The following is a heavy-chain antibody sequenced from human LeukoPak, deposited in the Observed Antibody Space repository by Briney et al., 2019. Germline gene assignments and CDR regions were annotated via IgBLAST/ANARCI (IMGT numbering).Heavy chain of an antibody. J-gene: IGHJ4*02. CDR1: GGSISSYY. CDR3: VRSLGGTYPFDFDF. CDR2: IYYSGST. D-gene: IGHD3-16*01. Sequence: PSETLSLTCTVSGGSISSYYWSWIRQPPGKGLEWIGYIYYSGSTNYNPSLKSRVTISVDTSKNQFSLKLSSVTAADTAVYYCVRSLGGTYPFDFDFWGQGTLVTVSS. V-gene: IGHV4-59*01.